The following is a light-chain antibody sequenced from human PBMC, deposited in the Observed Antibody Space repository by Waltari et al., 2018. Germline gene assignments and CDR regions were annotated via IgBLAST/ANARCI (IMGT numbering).Light chain of an antibody. CDR1: QSISSSS. J-gene: IGKJ5*01. CDR2: GAS. CDR3: QQYGSSLIT. V-gene: IGKV3-20*01. Sequence: EIVLTQSPGTLSLSPGERATLSCRASQSISSSSLAWYQQKPGQAPRLLVYGASGRATGIPDRFRCSGSGTDFTLTISRLEPEDFAVYYCQQYGSSLITFGQGTRLEIK.